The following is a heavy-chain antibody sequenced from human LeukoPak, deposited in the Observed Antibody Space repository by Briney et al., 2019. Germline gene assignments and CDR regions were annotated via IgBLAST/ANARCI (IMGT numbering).Heavy chain of an antibody. CDR1: GFTFSSYA. CDR2: ISSNGGST. V-gene: IGHV3-64*01. D-gene: IGHD3-22*01. Sequence: SGGSLRLSCAASGFTFSSYAMHWVRQAPGKGLEYVSAISSNGGSTYYANSVKGRFTISRDNSKNTLYLQMGSLRAEDMAVYYWASRIYYYDSGGNTDYGGQGPRVPFPS. J-gene: IGHJ4*02. CDR3: ASRIYYYDSGGNTDY.